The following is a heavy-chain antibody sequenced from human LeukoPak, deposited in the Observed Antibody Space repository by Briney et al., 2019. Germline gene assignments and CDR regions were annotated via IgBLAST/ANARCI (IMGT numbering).Heavy chain of an antibody. CDR2: IRRRANDGTT. V-gene: IGHV3-49*04. J-gene: IGHJ4*02. CDR1: GFNFGDYG. Sequence: GVLRLSCTASGFNFGDYGLSWVRQAPGKGLEWIGFIRRRANDGTTEYAASVKGRFTISRDDSKTIAYLQMNGLQTEDTALYYCTRADGDYDHRFFDYWGQGTQVIVSS. CDR3: TRADGDYDHRFFDY. D-gene: IGHD4-17*01.